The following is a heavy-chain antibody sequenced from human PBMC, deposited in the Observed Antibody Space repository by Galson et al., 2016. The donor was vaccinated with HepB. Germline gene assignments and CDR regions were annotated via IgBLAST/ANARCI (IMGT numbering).Heavy chain of an antibody. V-gene: IGHV4-4*02. D-gene: IGHD6-19*01. CDR2: IYHSGST. CDR1: GGSISSSNW. CDR3: ARLVSGWYPNFDY. Sequence: SETLSLTCAVSGGSISSSNWWRWVRQPPGKGLEWIGEIYHSGSTNYNPSLKSRVTTSVDKSKNQFSLKLSSVTAADTAVYYCARLVSGWYPNFDYWGQGTLVTVSS. J-gene: IGHJ4*02.